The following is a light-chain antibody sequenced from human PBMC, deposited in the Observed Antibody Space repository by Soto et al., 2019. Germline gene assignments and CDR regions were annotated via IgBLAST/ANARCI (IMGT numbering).Light chain of an antibody. V-gene: IGLV2-14*03. Sequence: QSALTHPASVSWSPGQAITISCTGTVSDVGGYDSVSWYQQHPGRAPKLIIYGVNNRPSGVSNRFSASKSADTASLTISGLQAEEEANYYCCSYTTSTKYVFGTGTKVTVL. CDR3: CSYTTSTKYV. J-gene: IGLJ1*01. CDR2: GVN. CDR1: VSDVGGYDS.